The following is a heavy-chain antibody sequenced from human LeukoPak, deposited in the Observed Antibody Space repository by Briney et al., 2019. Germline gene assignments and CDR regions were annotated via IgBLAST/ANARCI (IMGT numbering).Heavy chain of an antibody. D-gene: IGHD3-3*01. CDR2: ISSSSSYI. V-gene: IGHV3-21*01. Sequence: RAGGSLRLSCAASGFTFSSYSMNWVRQAPGKGLEWVSSISSSSSYIYYADSVKGRFTISRDNAKNSLYLQMNSLRAEDTAVYYCARGGLRFLEWWGYCFDYWGQGTLVTVSS. CDR1: GFTFSSYS. J-gene: IGHJ4*02. CDR3: ARGGLRFLEWWGYCFDY.